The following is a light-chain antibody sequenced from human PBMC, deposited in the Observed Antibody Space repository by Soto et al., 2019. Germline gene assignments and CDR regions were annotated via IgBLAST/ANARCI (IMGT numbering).Light chain of an antibody. V-gene: IGLV2-8*01. CDR2: EVT. J-gene: IGLJ1*01. Sequence: QSVLTQPPSASGSPGQSVTFSCTGSSSDVGGYNFVSWYQQHPGKAPKLIIYEVTKRPSGVPDRFSGSKSGNTASLTVSGLQADDEADYYCSAFAGSNNYFFGTGTKLTVL. CDR1: SSDVGGYNF. CDR3: SAFAGSNNYF.